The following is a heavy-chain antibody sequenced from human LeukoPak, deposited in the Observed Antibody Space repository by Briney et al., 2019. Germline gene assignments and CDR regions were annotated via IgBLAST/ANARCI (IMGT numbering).Heavy chain of an antibody. CDR3: LRYNYGYYFDY. J-gene: IGHJ4*02. Sequence: GGSLRLSCAASGFTSSDYSMSWVRQAPGKGLEWISYISSSSYSIYYSDSVKGRFTISRDNAKNSLYLQMNSLRAEDTAVYYCLRYNYGYYFDYWGQGTLVTVSS. V-gene: IGHV3-48*01. CDR1: GFTSSDYS. CDR2: ISSSSYSI. D-gene: IGHD5-18*01.